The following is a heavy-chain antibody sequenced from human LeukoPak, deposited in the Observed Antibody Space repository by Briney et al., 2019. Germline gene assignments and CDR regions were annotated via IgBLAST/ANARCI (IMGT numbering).Heavy chain of an antibody. CDR2: ITGSGDTT. D-gene: IGHD3-3*01. CDR3: AKHPTRSYDFWSGYFIL. V-gene: IGHV3-23*01. J-gene: IGHJ4*02. Sequence: GGSLRLSCVGSGFTFSSYAMSWVRQAPGKGLEWLSEITGSGDTTDYADSVKGRLTISRDNLKNTLYLEMNSLRAEETAVYYCAKHPTRSYDFWSGYFILWGQGTLVTVSS. CDR1: GFTFSSYA.